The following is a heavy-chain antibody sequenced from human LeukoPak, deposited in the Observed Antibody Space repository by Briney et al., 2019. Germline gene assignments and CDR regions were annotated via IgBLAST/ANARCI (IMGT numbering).Heavy chain of an antibody. D-gene: IGHD6-19*01. J-gene: IGHJ4*02. CDR1: GYTFTSYG. CDR2: ISAYNGST. V-gene: IGHV1-18*01. Sequence: ASVKVSCKASGYTFTSYGISWVRQAPGQGLEWMGWISAYNGSTNYAQKLQGRVTMTTDTSTSTAYMELRSLRSDDTAVYYCARVRGMEGYSSGWRPKRGYFDYWGQGTLVTVSS. CDR3: ARVRGMEGYSSGWRPKRGYFDY.